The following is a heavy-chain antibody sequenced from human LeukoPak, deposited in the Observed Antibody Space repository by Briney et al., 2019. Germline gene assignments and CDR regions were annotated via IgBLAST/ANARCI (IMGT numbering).Heavy chain of an antibody. Sequence: TGGSLRLSCAASGFTFSSYWMNWVRQAPGEGLEWVANIKQDGSEKYYVDSVKGRFTISRDNAENSLYLQMNTLRAEDTAVYYCARACSGGDCGTRSSFDYWGQGTLVTVSS. J-gene: IGHJ4*02. CDR3: ARACSGGDCGTRSSFDY. V-gene: IGHV3-7*04. D-gene: IGHD2-21*02. CDR1: GFTFSSYW. CDR2: IKQDGSEK.